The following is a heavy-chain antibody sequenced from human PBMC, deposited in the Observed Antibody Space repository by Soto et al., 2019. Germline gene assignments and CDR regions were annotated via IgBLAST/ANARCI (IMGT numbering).Heavy chain of an antibody. CDR3: AQYYSSVWSRGIDF. CDR1: GFTFRNYA. Sequence: EVQLLESGGGLAQPGGSLRLSCAATGFTFRNYAMTWVRRAAGKGLEWVSAIGDAGVRTNYADSVRGRFTVSRDNSKNTLYLQMNALRVEDTAVYYCAQYYSSVWSRGIDFWGQGILVTVSS. D-gene: IGHD4-4*01. CDR2: IGDAGVRT. J-gene: IGHJ4*02. V-gene: IGHV3-23*01.